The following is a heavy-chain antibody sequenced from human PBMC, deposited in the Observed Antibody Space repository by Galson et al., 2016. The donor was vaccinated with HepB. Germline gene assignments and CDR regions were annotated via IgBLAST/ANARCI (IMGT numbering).Heavy chain of an antibody. D-gene: IGHD7-27*01. V-gene: IGHV3-23*01. CDR3: ARDPRNWGHGSYYGMDV. CDR1: GFSFRSHA. J-gene: IGHJ6*04. CDR2: ISGSGGTT. Sequence: SCAASGFSFRSHAMTWVRQAPGKGLVWVSGISGSGGTTSYADSVKGRFSISRDNSKNTLYLQMNSLRAEDTALYYCARDPRNWGHGSYYGMDVWGKGTTVIVSS.